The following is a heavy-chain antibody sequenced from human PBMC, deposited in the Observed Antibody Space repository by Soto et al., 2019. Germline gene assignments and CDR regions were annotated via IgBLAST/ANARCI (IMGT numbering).Heavy chain of an antibody. Sequence: VQLVQSGAEVKKPGSSVKVSCKASGGTFSSYAISWVRQAPGQGLEWMGGIIPIFGTANYAQKFQGRVTITADKSTSTAYMELSSLRSEDTAVYYCARDIVVVPAARNYYGMDVWGQGTTVTVSS. J-gene: IGHJ6*02. CDR2: IIPIFGTA. CDR1: GGTFSSYA. D-gene: IGHD2-2*01. CDR3: ARDIVVVPAARNYYGMDV. V-gene: IGHV1-69*06.